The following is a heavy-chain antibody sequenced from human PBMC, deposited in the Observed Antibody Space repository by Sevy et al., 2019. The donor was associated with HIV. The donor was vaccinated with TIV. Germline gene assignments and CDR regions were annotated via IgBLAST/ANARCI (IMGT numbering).Heavy chain of an antibody. CDR3: ARSGSYCSGGRCYLPHDAFDI. Sequence: GGCLRLSCAASGFTFSSYGMHWVRQAPGKGLEWVALIWYDGSNKEYADSVKGRFTISIDNSKNTLYLQMNSLRVEDTAVYYYARSGSYCSGGRCYLPHDAFDIWGQGTMVTVSS. CDR1: GFTFSSYG. D-gene: IGHD2-15*01. V-gene: IGHV3-33*01. CDR2: IWYDGSNK. J-gene: IGHJ3*02.